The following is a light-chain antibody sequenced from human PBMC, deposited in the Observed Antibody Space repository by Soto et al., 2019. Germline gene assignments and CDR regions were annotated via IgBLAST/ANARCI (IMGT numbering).Light chain of an antibody. Sequence: EIVLTQSPDTLSLSPGERATVSCRASQSVSNNDLAWYQQRPGQAPRLVLYVASTRPTGIPDRFSGSGSGTEFTLTSSRLEPEDFAVYYCHHYSRSPPYTFGQGTKLDIK. J-gene: IGKJ2*01. CDR1: QSVSNND. CDR3: HHYSRSPPYT. CDR2: VAS. V-gene: IGKV3-20*01.